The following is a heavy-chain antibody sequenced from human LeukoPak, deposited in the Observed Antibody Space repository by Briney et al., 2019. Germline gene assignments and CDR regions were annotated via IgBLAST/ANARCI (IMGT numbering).Heavy chain of an antibody. J-gene: IGHJ5*02. Sequence: SETLPLSCAVLGGSFSGYYWSWIRQPPGKGLEWIGEISHSGSTNYNPSLKSRVTISLDMSKNHFSLKLNSVTAADTAVYYCARPTSWVNYFDPWGQGTLVTVSS. CDR2: ISHSGST. CDR3: ARPTSWVNYFDP. V-gene: IGHV4-34*01. CDR1: GGSFSGYY. D-gene: IGHD1-7*01.